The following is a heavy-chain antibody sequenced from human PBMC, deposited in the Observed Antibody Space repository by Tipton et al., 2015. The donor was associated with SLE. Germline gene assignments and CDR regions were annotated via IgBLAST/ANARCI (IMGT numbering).Heavy chain of an antibody. Sequence: TLSLTCAVYGGSFSGYYWTWIRQPPGKGLEWIGEINHSGNTNSSPSLKSRVIMSVDTSKNQFSLRLDSLTAADTAIYYCVRSSGYYIDFWGQGTLVTVSS. CDR2: INHSGNT. CDR3: VRSSGYYIDF. J-gene: IGHJ4*02. D-gene: IGHD3-3*01. CDR1: GGSFSGYY. V-gene: IGHV4-34*01.